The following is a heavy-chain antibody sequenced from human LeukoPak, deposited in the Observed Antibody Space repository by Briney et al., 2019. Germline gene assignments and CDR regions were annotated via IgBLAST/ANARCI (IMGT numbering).Heavy chain of an antibody. CDR1: GYTFTGYY. CDR3: ASRRIAAAGRLQDNYFDY. V-gene: IGHV1-2*02. J-gene: IGHJ4*02. Sequence: GASVKVSCKASGYTFTGYYMHWVRQAPGQGLEWMGWINPNSGGTNYAQKFQGRVTMTRDTSISTAYMELSRLRSDDTAVCYCASRRIAAAGRLQDNYFDYWGQGTLVTVSS. CDR2: INPNSGGT. D-gene: IGHD6-13*01.